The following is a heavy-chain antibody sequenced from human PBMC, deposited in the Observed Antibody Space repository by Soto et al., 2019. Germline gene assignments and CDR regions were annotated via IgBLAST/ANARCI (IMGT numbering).Heavy chain of an antibody. J-gene: IGHJ5*02. CDR3: ALWTGKFRPGHPDP. CDR2: IYPGDSDT. Sequence: PGESLKISCKGSGYSFTSYWIGCVSQMPGKGLEWMGIIYPGDSDTRYSPSFQGQVTISADKPISTAYLQWSSLKASDTAMYYCALWTGKFRPGHPDPWGQGTLVTVSS. D-gene: IGHD3-10*01. CDR1: GYSFTSYW. V-gene: IGHV5-51*01.